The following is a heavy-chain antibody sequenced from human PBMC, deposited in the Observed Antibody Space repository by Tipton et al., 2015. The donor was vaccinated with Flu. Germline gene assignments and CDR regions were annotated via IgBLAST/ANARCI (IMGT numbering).Heavy chain of an antibody. CDR1: GDSMRRDYF. Sequence: TLSLTCTVSGDSMRRDYFWGWIRQAPGKGLEWIGTVARTGDTIYNPSLKSRVTLSIDTSKNQFSLKMKSVTATDMAVYYCARSTYHYGSGSSDYWGQGTLVTVSS. CDR3: ARSTYHYGSGSSDY. J-gene: IGHJ4*02. D-gene: IGHD3-10*01. CDR2: VARTGDT. V-gene: IGHV4-38-2*02.